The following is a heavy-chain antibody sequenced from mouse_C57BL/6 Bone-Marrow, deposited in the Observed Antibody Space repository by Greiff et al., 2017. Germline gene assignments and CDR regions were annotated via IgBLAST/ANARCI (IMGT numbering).Heavy chain of an antibody. V-gene: IGHV1-50*01. CDR3: ARSYGYDEGCFDY. CDR1: GYTFTSYW. D-gene: IGHD2-2*01. J-gene: IGHJ2*01. Sequence: QVQLQQPGAELVKPGASVKLSCKASGYTFTSYWMQWVKQRPGQGLEWIGEIDPSDSYTNYNQKFKGKATLTVDKSSSTAYMQLSSLTSDDSAVYYCARSYGYDEGCFDYWGQGTTLTVSS. CDR2: IDPSDSYT.